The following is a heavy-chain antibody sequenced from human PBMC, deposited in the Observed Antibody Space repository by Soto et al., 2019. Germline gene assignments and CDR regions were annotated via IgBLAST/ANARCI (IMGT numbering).Heavy chain of an antibody. CDR1: GFTLAKYT. Sequence: GGSLRLSCAASGFTLAKYTMGWVRQAPGKGLEWVAESYSTGGTEYADSVKGRFSISRDNSKNMLFRQMNSLRVEDTALYYCARDGEPDGIWTFDSWGQGTLVTVSS. CDR2: SYSTGGT. J-gene: IGHJ4*02. CDR3: ARDGEPDGIWTFDS. D-gene: IGHD3-9*01. V-gene: IGHV3-23*01.